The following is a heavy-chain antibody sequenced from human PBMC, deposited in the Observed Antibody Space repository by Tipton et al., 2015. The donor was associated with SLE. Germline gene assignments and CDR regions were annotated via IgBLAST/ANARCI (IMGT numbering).Heavy chain of an antibody. CDR1: GGSFSGYY. CDR3: ARACLIFGVVHPYCYGMDA. Sequence: TLSLTCAVYGGSFSGYYWSWIRQPPGKGLEWIGYIYYSGSTNYNPSLKSRVTIPVDTSKNQFSLKLSSVTAADTAVYYCARACLIFGVVHPYCYGMDAWGQGTTVTVSS. J-gene: IGHJ6*02. D-gene: IGHD3-3*01. CDR2: IYYSGST. V-gene: IGHV4-59*01.